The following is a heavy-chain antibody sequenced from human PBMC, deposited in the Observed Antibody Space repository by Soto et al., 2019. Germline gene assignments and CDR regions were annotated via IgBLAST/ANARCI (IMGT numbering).Heavy chain of an antibody. CDR3: AKRNWGGCSSISCDLYDH. CDR1: GFTFNNYA. J-gene: IGHJ5*02. CDR2: ISGSGGST. V-gene: IGHV3-23*01. Sequence: EVQLLESGGGLVQPGGSLRLSCAASGFTFNNYAMSWVRQAPGKGLEWVSGISGSGGSTDYADSVKGRFTISRDSSKNTLYLQMNSLRAEDTAVYDCAKRNWGGCSSISCDLYDHWGQGTLVTVSS. D-gene: IGHD2-2*01.